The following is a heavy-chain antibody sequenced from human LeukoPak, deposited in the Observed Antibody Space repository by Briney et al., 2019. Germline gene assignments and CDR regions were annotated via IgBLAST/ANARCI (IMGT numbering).Heavy chain of an antibody. CDR1: GFTFSSYT. D-gene: IGHD2-2*01. Sequence: GGSLRLSCAASGFTFSSYTMNWVRQAPGKGLEWVSGISGSGGSTYYADSVKGRFTISRDNSKNTLYLQMNSLRAEDTAVYYCAKRDQLLSYWGQGTLVTVSS. CDR2: ISGSGGST. CDR3: AKRDQLLSY. J-gene: IGHJ4*02. V-gene: IGHV3-23*01.